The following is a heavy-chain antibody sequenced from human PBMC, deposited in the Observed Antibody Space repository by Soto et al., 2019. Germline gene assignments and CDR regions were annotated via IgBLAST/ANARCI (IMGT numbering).Heavy chain of an antibody. Sequence: VGSLRLSCAAYGFTFSSYSMNWVRQAPGKGLEWVSSISSSSSYIYYADSVRGRFTISRDNAKKSPYLQMNSLRAEDTAVYYCARDLWELPDYWGQGTLVTVSS. CDR2: ISSSSSYI. CDR1: GFTFSSYS. CDR3: ARDLWELPDY. V-gene: IGHV3-21*01. J-gene: IGHJ4*02. D-gene: IGHD1-26*01.